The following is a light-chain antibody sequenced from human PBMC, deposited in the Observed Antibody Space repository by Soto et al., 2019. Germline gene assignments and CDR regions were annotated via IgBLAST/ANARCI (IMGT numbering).Light chain of an antibody. CDR3: QQSSSYSAYS. CDR1: QNINNW. V-gene: IGKV1-5*03. J-gene: IGKJ2*01. CDR2: KTS. Sequence: DIQMTQSPSTLSASVGDRVTITCRASQNINNWLAWYQQKPGKAPKLLIYKTSNLEGGVPSRFSGSGSETEFTLTISSLQPDDFATYYCQQSSSYSAYSFGQGTKLEIK.